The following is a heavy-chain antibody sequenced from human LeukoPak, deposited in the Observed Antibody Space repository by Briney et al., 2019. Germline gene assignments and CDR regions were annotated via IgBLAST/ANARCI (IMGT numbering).Heavy chain of an antibody. Sequence: GGSLRLSCAASGFAFNTFGMHWVRQAPGKGLEWVATTSFDGSNTYFSDSVRGRFTIPRDNSRNTLYLQVNNLRAEDTAVYYCARGPNSNWSGLDLWGQGTLLTVSS. D-gene: IGHD6-6*01. CDR1: GFAFNTFG. CDR2: TSFDGSNT. V-gene: IGHV3-33*08. CDR3: ARGPNSNWSGLDL. J-gene: IGHJ5*02.